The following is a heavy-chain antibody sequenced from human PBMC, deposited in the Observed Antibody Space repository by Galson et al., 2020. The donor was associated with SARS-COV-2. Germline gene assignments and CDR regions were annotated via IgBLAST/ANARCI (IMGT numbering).Heavy chain of an antibody. CDR1: GGTFSSYT. Sequence: SVKVSCKASGGTFSSYTISWVRQAPGQGLEWMGRIIPILGIANYAQKFQGRVTITADKSTSTAYMELSSLRSEDTAVYYCARTEMATNHSSDYWGQGTLVTVSS. D-gene: IGHD5-12*01. CDR3: ARTEMATNHSSDY. CDR2: IIPILGIA. J-gene: IGHJ4*02. V-gene: IGHV1-69*02.